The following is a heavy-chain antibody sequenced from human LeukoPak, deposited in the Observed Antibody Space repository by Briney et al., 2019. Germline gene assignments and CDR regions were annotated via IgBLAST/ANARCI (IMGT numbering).Heavy chain of an antibody. CDR1: GFTFSSYD. J-gene: IGHJ6*02. Sequence: PGGSLRLSCAASGFTFSSYDMHWVRQATGKGLEWVSAISGSGGSTYYADSVKGRFTISRDNSKNTLYLQMNSLRAEDTAVYYCAKGRNYDFWSGYDYGMDVWGQGTTVTVSS. D-gene: IGHD3-3*01. V-gene: IGHV3-23*01. CDR3: AKGRNYDFWSGYDYGMDV. CDR2: ISGSGGST.